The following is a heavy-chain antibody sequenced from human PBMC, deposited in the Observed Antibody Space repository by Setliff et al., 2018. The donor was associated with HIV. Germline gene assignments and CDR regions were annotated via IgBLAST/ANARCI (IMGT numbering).Heavy chain of an antibody. CDR2: VSGSSSTI. CDR1: GFTFSTYS. Sequence: LRLSCAASGFTFSTYSMNWVRQAPGKGLEWVSYVSGSSSTIYYADSVKGRFTISRDNAKNSLYLQMNSLRAEDTAVYYCARASRGGYYDSSAYAYWGQGTLVTV. J-gene: IGHJ4*02. V-gene: IGHV3-48*01. D-gene: IGHD3-22*01. CDR3: ARASRGGYYDSSAYAY.